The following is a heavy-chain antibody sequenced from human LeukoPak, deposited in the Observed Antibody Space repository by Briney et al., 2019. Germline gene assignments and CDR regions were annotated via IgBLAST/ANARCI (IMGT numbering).Heavy chain of an antibody. CDR2: ISSSGTTI. Sequence: GGSLRLSCVASGFTFSDCYMSWIRQAPGKGLEWLSYISSSGTTIYYADSVKGRFTISRDNAKNSLYLQMDSLRAEDTAVYYCARDSKRYLLEHLTGAFDIWGQGTMVTVSS. J-gene: IGHJ3*02. V-gene: IGHV3-11*04. D-gene: IGHD1/OR15-1a*01. CDR1: GFTFSDCY. CDR3: ARDSKRYLLEHLTGAFDI.